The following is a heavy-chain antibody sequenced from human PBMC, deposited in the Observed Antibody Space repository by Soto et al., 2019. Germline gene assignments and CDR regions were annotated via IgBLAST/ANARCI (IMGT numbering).Heavy chain of an antibody. CDR3: ARAGGTVVVVASVYDAFDI. J-gene: IGHJ3*02. Sequence: GGSLRLSCAASGFTFSSYWMSWVRQAPGKGLEWVANIKQDGSENYYVDSVKGRFTISRDNAKNSLYLQMNSLRAEDTAVYYCARAGGTVVVVASVYDAFDIWGQGTMVTVSS. V-gene: IGHV3-7*01. D-gene: IGHD2-15*01. CDR1: GFTFSSYW. CDR2: IKQDGSEN.